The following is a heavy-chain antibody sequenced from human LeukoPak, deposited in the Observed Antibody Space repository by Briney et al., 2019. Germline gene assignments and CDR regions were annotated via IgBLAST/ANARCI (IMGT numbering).Heavy chain of an antibody. CDR2: ISAYNGNT. D-gene: IGHD2-8*01. CDR1: GYTFTSYG. CDR3: ARPYCTNGVCYLNDY. V-gene: IGHV1-18*01. Sequence: ASVTVSCTASGYTFTSYGISWVRQAPGQGLEWMGWISAYNGNTNYAQKLQGRVTMTTDTSTSTAYMELRSLRSDDTAVYYCARPYCTNGVCYLNDYWGQGTLVTVSS. J-gene: IGHJ4*02.